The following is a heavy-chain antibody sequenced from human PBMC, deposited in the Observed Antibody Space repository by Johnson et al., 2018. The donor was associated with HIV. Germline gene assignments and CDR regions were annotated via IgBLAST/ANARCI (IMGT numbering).Heavy chain of an antibody. CDR1: GFTFDDYG. V-gene: IGHV3-20*04. CDR2: INWNGGST. CDR3: ARLTYNFNSRLGAFDI. D-gene: IGHD1-20*01. J-gene: IGHJ3*02. Sequence: EQLVESGGGVVQPGRSLRLSCAASGFTFDDYGMSWVRQAPGKGLEWVSGINWNGGSTGYADSVKGRFAISRDNAKNSLFLQMNSLRAEDTAVYYCARLTYNFNSRLGAFDIWGQGTVVTVSS.